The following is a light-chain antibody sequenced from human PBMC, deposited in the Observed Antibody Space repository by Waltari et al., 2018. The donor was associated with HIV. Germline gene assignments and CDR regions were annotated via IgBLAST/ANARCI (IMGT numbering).Light chain of an antibody. V-gene: IGLV2-11*01. CDR3: CSYGGTYNV. Sequence: QSALTQPRLVSGSPGQSVTISCTGTSSDVGGYNSVSWYQQHPGKAPKLLIYEVSKWPSGVPDRFSGSKSGNTASLTISGLRADDEADYYCCSYGGTYNVFGTGTKVTIL. CDR1: SSDVGGYNS. CDR2: EVS. J-gene: IGLJ1*01.